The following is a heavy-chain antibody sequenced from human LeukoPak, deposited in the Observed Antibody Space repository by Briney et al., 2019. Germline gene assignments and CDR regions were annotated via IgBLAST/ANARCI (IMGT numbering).Heavy chain of an antibody. CDR2: ISSSGNTI. Sequence: GGSLRLSCAASGFTFSSYEMNWVRQAPGKGLEWVSYISSSGNTIYDADSVKGRFTISRDNAKNSLYLQMNSLRAEDTAVYYCARISYNNGWGSNMDVWGQGTLVTVSS. CDR3: ARISYNNGWGSNMDV. D-gene: IGHD6-19*01. V-gene: IGHV3-48*03. CDR1: GFTFSSYE. J-gene: IGHJ4*02.